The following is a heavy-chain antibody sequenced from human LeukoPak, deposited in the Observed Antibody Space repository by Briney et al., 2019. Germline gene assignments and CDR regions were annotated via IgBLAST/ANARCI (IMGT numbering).Heavy chain of an antibody. CDR1: GFSLSTGGGG. V-gene: IGHV2-5*02. CDR2: IYRDDDK. J-gene: IGHJ4*02. CDR3: AHMVVAVAGAQIVHFDY. D-gene: IGHD6-19*01. Sequence: SGPTLVNPTQPLMLTCTFSGFSLSTGGGGVGWMRQLPEKALEWLALIYRDDDKRYRLSLKCRLTITKETSKHQVLHTITDMAPVDAATYYWAHMVVAVAGAQIVHFDYWGQGTLVTVSS.